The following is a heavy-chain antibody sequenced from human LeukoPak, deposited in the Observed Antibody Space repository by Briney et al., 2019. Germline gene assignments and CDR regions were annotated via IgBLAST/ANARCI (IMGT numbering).Heavy chain of an antibody. D-gene: IGHD6-13*01. J-gene: IGHJ4*02. CDR1: GFTFSSYA. CDR2: ISGSGGST. CDR3: AKDSSSYFNYFDY. V-gene: IGHV3-23*01. Sequence: PGGSLRLSCAASGFTFSSYAMSWVRQAPGKGLEWVSAISGSGGSTYYADSVKGRFTISRDNSKNTLYLQMNSLRAEDTAVFYCAKDSSSYFNYFDYWGQGTLVTVSS.